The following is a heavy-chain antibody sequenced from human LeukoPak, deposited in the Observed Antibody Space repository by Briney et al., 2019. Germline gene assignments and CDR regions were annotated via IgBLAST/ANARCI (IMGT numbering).Heavy chain of an antibody. CDR1: GYTFTSYG. D-gene: IGHD2-2*01. CDR3: ARALYHTFDY. CDR2: ISANNNNT. J-gene: IGHJ4*02. V-gene: IGHV1-18*01. Sequence: ASVRVSCKASGYTFTSYGISWVRQAPGQGLEWMGWISANNNNTDNVQKLQGRVTMTTDTSTSTAYMELRSLRSDDTAVYYCARALYHTFDYWGQGTLVTVSS.